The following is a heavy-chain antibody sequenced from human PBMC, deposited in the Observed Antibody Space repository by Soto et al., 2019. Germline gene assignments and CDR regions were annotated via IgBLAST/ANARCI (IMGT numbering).Heavy chain of an antibody. Sequence: PSETLSLTCAVSSGSISSSNWWSWVRQPPGKGLEWIGEIYHSGSTNYNPSLKSRVTISVDKSKNQFSLKLSSVTAADTAVYYCARGELIQGTGTTSYFDYWGQGTLVTVSS. CDR2: IYHSGST. D-gene: IGHD1-7*01. CDR1: SGSISSSNW. J-gene: IGHJ4*02. CDR3: ARGELIQGTGTTSYFDY. V-gene: IGHV4-4*02.